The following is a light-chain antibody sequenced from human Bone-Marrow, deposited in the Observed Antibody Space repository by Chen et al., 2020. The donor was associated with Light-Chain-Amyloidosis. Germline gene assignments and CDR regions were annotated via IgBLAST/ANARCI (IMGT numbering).Light chain of an antibody. V-gene: IGLV1-51*01. CDR3: GTWENSLSTYV. CDR1: TSNIGNNY. CDR2: EDN. J-gene: IGLJ1*01. Sequence: QSVLTQPPSVSAAPGQNVTISCSGSTSNIGNNYVSWYQHLPGTVPRVLIYEDNRRPSGIPDRFSGSKSGTAATLGITGLQSGDEADYYCGTWENSLSTYVFGTGTKVTVL.